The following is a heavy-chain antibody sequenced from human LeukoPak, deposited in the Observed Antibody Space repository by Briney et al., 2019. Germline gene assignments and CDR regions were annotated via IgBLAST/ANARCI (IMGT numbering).Heavy chain of an antibody. J-gene: IGHJ4*02. Sequence: PGGSLRLSCAASGFTFSSYWMHWVRQAPGKGLVWLSRISSDGSTTNYADSVKGRFIISRDNAENTLYMEVNNLRAEDTGLYYCAREDALERLQWGQGTLVTVSS. V-gene: IGHV3-74*01. CDR2: ISSDGSTT. CDR1: GFTFSSYW. D-gene: IGHD6-25*01. CDR3: AREDALERLQ.